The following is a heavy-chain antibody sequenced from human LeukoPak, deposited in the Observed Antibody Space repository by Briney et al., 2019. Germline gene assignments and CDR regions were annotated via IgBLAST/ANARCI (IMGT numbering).Heavy chain of an antibody. Sequence: GGCLRLSCAASGFTFSSYSMNWVRQAPGEGLEWVSSISSSSSYIYYADSVKGRFTISRDNAKNSLYLQMNSLRAEDTAVYYCARDLGLVDYWGQGTLVTVSS. CDR3: ARDLGLVDY. D-gene: IGHD2-2*01. CDR2: ISSSSSYI. J-gene: IGHJ4*02. CDR1: GFTFSSYS. V-gene: IGHV3-21*01.